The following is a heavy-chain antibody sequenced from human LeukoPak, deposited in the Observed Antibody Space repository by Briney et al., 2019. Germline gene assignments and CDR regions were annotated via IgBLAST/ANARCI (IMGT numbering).Heavy chain of an antibody. V-gene: IGHV1-8*01. CDR1: GYTFTSYD. J-gene: IGHJ6*02. Sequence: GASVKVSCKASGYTFTSYDINWVRQATGQGLEWMGWMNPNSGNTGYAQKFQGRVTMTRNTSISTAYMELSSLRSEDTAVYYCARGIVVVPAAIGYYYGMDVWGQGTTVTVSS. CDR2: MNPNSGNT. CDR3: ARGIVVVPAAIGYYYGMDV. D-gene: IGHD2-2*01.